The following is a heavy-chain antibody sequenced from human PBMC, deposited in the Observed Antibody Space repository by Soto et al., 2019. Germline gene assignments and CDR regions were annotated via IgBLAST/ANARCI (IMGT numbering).Heavy chain of an antibody. Sequence: GGSLRLSCAASGFNFSKFGMYWVRQAPGKGLEWVAVIWYDGSQKYYADSVKGRFTISRDNSNSTLYLQMNSLRAEDTAVYYCAKEVWGLYTFGRPLDNWGHGTLVTVSS. V-gene: IGHV3-33*06. CDR2: IWYDGSQK. J-gene: IGHJ4*01. CDR1: GFNFSKFG. CDR3: AKEVWGLYTFGRPLDN. D-gene: IGHD1-26*01.